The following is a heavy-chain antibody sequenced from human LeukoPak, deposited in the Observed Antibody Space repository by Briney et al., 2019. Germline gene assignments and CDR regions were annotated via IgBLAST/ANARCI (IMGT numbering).Heavy chain of an antibody. Sequence: ASVKVSCKASGYTFTSYDINWVRQATGQGLEWMGWMNPNSGNTGYAQKFQGRVTITTDTSTSTAYMELRSLRSDDTAVYYCVCSGWYYFDYWGQGTLVTVSS. J-gene: IGHJ4*02. D-gene: IGHD6-19*01. CDR2: MNPNSGNT. CDR1: GYTFTSYD. CDR3: VCSGWYYFDY. V-gene: IGHV1-8*03.